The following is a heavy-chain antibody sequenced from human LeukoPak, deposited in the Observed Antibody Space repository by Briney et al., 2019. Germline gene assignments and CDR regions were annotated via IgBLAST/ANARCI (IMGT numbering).Heavy chain of an antibody. Sequence: GGSLRLSCAASGFTFSSYAMSWVRQAPGKGLEWVSAISGSGGSTYYADSVKGRFTISRDNSKSTLYLQMNSLRAEDTAVYYCAKDEELPLYYGMDVWGQGTTVTVSS. J-gene: IGHJ6*02. CDR3: AKDEELPLYYGMDV. CDR1: GFTFSSYA. CDR2: ISGSGGST. D-gene: IGHD1-26*01. V-gene: IGHV3-23*01.